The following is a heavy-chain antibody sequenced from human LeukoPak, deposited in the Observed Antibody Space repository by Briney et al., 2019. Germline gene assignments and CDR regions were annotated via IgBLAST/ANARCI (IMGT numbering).Heavy chain of an antibody. CDR3: ARELWVVVPARNYYGMDV. Sequence: PGGSLRLSCAASGFTFSDYYMSWIRQAPGKGLEWVSYISSSGSTIYYADSVKGRFTISRDNAKNSLYLQMNSLRAEDTAVYYCARELWVVVPARNYYGMDVWGQGTTVIVSS. V-gene: IGHV3-11*01. D-gene: IGHD2-2*01. CDR1: GFTFSDYY. CDR2: ISSSGSTI. J-gene: IGHJ6*02.